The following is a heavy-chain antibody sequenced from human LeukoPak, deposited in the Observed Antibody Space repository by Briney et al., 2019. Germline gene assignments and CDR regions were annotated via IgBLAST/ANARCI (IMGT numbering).Heavy chain of an antibody. CDR2: ISGGGDRS. CDR3: AKSRRDSSSWYVLDY. D-gene: IGHD6-13*01. CDR1: GFTFSTYA. V-gene: IGHV3-23*01. Sequence: PGGSLRLSCAASGFTFSTYAMSWVRQAPGKGLEWVSGISGGGDRSYHAGSVKGRITVSRDNSKTTLYLQMNSLRDDDTAVYYCAKSRRDSSSWYVLDYWGQGILVTVSS. J-gene: IGHJ4*02.